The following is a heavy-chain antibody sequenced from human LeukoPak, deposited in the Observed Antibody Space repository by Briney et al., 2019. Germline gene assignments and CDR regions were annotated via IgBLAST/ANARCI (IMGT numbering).Heavy chain of an antibody. D-gene: IGHD1-20*01. CDR2: INPNSGGT. Sequence: ASVKVSCKASGYTFTGYYMHWVRQAPGQGLEWMGWINPNSGGTNYAQKFQGRVTMTRDTSISTAYMELSRLRSDDTAVYYCARVYNWKYHYMDVWGKGTTVTVSS. J-gene: IGHJ6*03. CDR3: ARVYNWKYHYMDV. V-gene: IGHV1-2*02. CDR1: GYTFTGYY.